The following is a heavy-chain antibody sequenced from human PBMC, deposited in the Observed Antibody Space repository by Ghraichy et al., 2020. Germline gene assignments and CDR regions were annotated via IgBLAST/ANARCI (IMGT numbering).Heavy chain of an antibody. CDR2: IYRGGGT. CDR3: ARGLYEPGKFAV. CDR1: GFTVSNNC. J-gene: IGHJ4*02. D-gene: IGHD1-14*01. V-gene: IGHV3-66*01. Sequence: LSLTCAASGFTVSNNCVTWVRQAPGKGLEWVSGIYRGGGTYYADSVKDRFTISRDNSKNTVYLQMNNLRAEDTAVYYCARGLYEPGKFAVWGQGTLVTVSS.